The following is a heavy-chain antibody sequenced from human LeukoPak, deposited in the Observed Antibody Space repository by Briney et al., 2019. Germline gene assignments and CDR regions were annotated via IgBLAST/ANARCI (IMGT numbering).Heavy chain of an antibody. D-gene: IGHD2-2*01. CDR3: ARGHRVVVRAAMLGWFDP. CDR2: INHSGST. V-gene: IGHV4-34*01. Sequence: SETLSLTCAVYGGSFSGYYWSWIRQPPGKGLEWIGEINHSGSTNYNPSLKSRVTISVDASKNQFSLKLSSVTAADTAVYYCARGHRVVVRAAMLGWFDPWGQGTLVTVSS. J-gene: IGHJ5*02. CDR1: GGSFSGYY.